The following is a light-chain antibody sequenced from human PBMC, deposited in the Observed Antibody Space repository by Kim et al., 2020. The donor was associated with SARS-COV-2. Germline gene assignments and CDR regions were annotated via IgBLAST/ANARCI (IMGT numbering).Light chain of an antibody. J-gene: IGKJ5*01. CDR3: QQYDRPPFT. Sequence: SPGETATLSCRASQRLSSRFLAWYQQKPGQAPRLLISGASSRAPDIPDRFGGSGSGTDFTLTISRLEPEDCAVYFCQQYDRPPFTFGQGTRLEIK. V-gene: IGKV3-20*01. CDR2: GAS. CDR1: QRLSSRF.